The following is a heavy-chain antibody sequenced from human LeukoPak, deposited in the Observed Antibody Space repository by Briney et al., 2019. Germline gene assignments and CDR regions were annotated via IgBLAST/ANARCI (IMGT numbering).Heavy chain of an antibody. J-gene: IGHJ4*02. CDR2: IYYSGST. CDR3: ARDPNDYGDYVSDY. Sequence: SQTLSLTCTVSGGSISSGDYYWSWIRQPPGKGLEWIGYIYYSGSTYYNPSLKSRVTISVDTSKNQFSLKLSSVTAADTAVYYCARDPNDYGDYVSDYWGQGTLVTVSS. CDR1: GGSISSGDYY. D-gene: IGHD4-17*01. V-gene: IGHV4-30-4*01.